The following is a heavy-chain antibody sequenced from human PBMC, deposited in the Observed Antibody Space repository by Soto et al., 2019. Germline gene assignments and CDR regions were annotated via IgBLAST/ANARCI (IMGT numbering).Heavy chain of an antibody. J-gene: IGHJ6*02. CDR1: GYTFSRYG. CDR3: AKNGHPPYYYYGMDV. Sequence: QGQLVQSGPEAKKPGASVKVSCKASGYTFSRYGISWVRQAPGQGLEWMGWISGYNGDTKYAQKVQGRVTMTIDTSTYTAYMELRSLTSDDTAIYYFAKNGHPPYYYYGMDVWGQGTTVTVSS. CDR2: ISGYNGDT. D-gene: IGHD2-8*01. V-gene: IGHV1-18*01.